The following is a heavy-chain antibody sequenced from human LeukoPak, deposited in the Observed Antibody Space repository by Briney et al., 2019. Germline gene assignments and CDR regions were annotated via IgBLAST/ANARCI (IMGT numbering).Heavy chain of an antibody. CDR2: IYSSGNT. D-gene: IGHD6-19*01. CDR1: GGSISSSSYY. Sequence: SETLSLTCTVSGGSISSSSYYWGWIRQPPGKGLEYIGSIYSSGNTYYNPSLKSRVTISVGTSKNQFSLKLSSVTAADTAVYYCARHLGSGWYYFDYWGQGTLVTVSS. CDR3: ARHLGSGWYYFDY. V-gene: IGHV4-39*01. J-gene: IGHJ4*02.